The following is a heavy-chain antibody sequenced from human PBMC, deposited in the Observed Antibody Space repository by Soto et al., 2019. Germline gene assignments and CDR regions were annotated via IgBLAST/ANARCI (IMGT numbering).Heavy chain of an antibody. Sequence: QVQLVESGGGVVRPGTSLRLSCAATGFSFSAHGMHWVRQAQGKGLEWLAVINDGSEEGYADSVRGRFTISRDNARNILYLQMDNLRAEDSALYYCARDDLFVDNGLDHWGQGTLVTVSS. D-gene: IGHD1-1*01. CDR2: INDGSEE. V-gene: IGHV3-33*01. CDR3: ARDDLFVDNGLDH. CDR1: GFSFSAHG. J-gene: IGHJ4*02.